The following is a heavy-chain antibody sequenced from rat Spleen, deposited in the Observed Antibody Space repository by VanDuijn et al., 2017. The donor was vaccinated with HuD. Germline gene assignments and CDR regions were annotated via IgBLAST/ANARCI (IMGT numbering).Heavy chain of an antibody. CDR3: AKHGNYGSYVGYFDY. Sequence: QVQLKESGPGLVQPSQTLSLTCTVSGFSLTSYNVHWVRQPTGKGLEWMGVIWTGGSTAYNSALKSRLSISRDTSKSQVFLKMNSLQTEDTAIYYCAKHGNYGSYVGYFDYWGQGVMVTVSS. CDR1: GFSLTSYN. V-gene: IGHV2-30*01. D-gene: IGHD1-3*01. CDR2: IWTGGST. J-gene: IGHJ2*01.